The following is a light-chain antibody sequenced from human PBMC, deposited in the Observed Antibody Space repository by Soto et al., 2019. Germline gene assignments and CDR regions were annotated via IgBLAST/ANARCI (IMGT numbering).Light chain of an antibody. V-gene: IGKV2-30*01. CDR3: MQPTHWPWT. J-gene: IGKJ1*01. CDR1: QSLVYSDGNTY. CDR2: KVS. Sequence: DVVMTQSPLSLPVTLGQPASISCRSSQSLVYSDGNTYLHWFQQRPGQSPRRIINKVSLRDSGVTDRFSGSGSGTDFTLKISRVEPEDVGVYYCMQPTHWPWTFGQGTKVEF.